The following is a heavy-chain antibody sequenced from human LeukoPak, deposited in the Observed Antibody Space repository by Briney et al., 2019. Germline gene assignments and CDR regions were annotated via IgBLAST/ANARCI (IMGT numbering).Heavy chain of an antibody. CDR3: ASIPGFEKISDY. V-gene: IGHV3-23*01. Sequence: GGSLRLSCAASGFTFSNNAMTWVRQGPGKGLEWVSTIRSGGTTYYADSVKGRFTISRDNSKNTLYLRMNSLRAEDTAVYYCASIPGFEKISDYWGQGTLVTVSS. CDR2: IRSGGTT. CDR1: GFTFSNNA. J-gene: IGHJ4*02. D-gene: IGHD3-10*01.